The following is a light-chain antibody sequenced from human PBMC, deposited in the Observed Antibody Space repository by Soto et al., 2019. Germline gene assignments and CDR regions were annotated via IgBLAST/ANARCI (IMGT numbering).Light chain of an antibody. CDR2: DVS. CDR1: SSDVGGYNY. V-gene: IGLV2-14*01. J-gene: IGLJ2*01. Sequence: QSVLTQPASVSGSPGQSITISCTGTSSDVGGYNYVSWYQQHPGKAPKLMIYDVSNRPSGVSNRFSGSKSGNTASLTISGLQAEAEADDYCSSYTSSSTYVVFGGGTKVTVL. CDR3: SSYTSSSTYVV.